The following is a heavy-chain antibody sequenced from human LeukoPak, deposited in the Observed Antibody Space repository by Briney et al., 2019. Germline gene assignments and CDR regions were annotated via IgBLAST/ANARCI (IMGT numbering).Heavy chain of an antibody. D-gene: IGHD3-22*01. CDR2: INHSGST. CDR3: ARGPYYYDSSGYYPIDY. Sequence: SETLSLTCAVYGGSFSGYYWSWLRQPPGKGLEWIGEINHSGSTNYNPSLKSRVTISVDTSKNQFSLKLSSVTAADTAVYYCARGPYYYDSSGYYPIDYWGQGTLVTVSS. J-gene: IGHJ4*02. V-gene: IGHV4-34*01. CDR1: GGSFSGYY.